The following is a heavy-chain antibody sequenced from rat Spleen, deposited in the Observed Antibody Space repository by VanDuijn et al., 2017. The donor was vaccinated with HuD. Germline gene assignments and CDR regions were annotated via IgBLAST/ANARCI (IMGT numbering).Heavy chain of an antibody. D-gene: IGHD4-3*01. J-gene: IGHJ4*01. Sequence: QVQLKESGPGLVQPSQTLSLTCTVSGFSLTSYTVSWVRQPPGKGLEWIAAISSGGSTYYNSALKSRLSISRDTSKSQVFLKMNSLQTEDTAMYFCARYNSGYVMDAWGQGASVTVSS. V-gene: IGHV2-6*01. CDR2: ISSGGST. CDR3: ARYNSGYVMDA. CDR1: GFSLTSYT.